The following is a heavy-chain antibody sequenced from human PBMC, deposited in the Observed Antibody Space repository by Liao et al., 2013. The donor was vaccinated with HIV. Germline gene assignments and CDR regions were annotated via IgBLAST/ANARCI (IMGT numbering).Heavy chain of an antibody. Sequence: QVQLQESGPGLVKPSETLSLTCTVSGGSISSSSYYWGWIRQPPGKGLEWIGEINHSGSTNYNPSLKSRVTISVDTSKNQISLKLSSVTAADTAVYYCARGSPLSGVTMVRGVLDYWGQGTLVTVSS. J-gene: IGHJ4*02. CDR1: GGSISSSSYY. D-gene: IGHD3-10*01. CDR2: INHSGST. V-gene: IGHV4-39*07. CDR3: ARGSPLSGVTMVRGVLDY.